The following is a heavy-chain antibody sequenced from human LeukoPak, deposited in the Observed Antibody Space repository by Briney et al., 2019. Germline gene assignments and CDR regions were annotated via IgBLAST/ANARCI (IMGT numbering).Heavy chain of an antibody. CDR3: AKELGYCSGGSCYSGPNWFDP. CDR2: ITTGGGST. CDR1: GFAFSSYA. D-gene: IGHD2-15*01. V-gene: IGHV3-23*01. J-gene: IGHJ5*02. Sequence: GGSLRLSCAASGFAFSSYAMTWVRQAPGEGLEWVSGITTGGGSTFYADSVKGRLTISRDNSKSTLYLPMNSLRAEDTAVYYCAKELGYCSGGSCYSGPNWFDPWGQGTLVTVSS.